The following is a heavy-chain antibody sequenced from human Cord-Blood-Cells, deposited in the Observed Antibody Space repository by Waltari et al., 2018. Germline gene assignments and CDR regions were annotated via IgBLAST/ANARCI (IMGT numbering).Heavy chain of an antibody. V-gene: IGHV1-18*01. Sequence: QVQLVQSGAEAKKRVASVKISCKTPGYTFTSSGISWVRQAPGQGLEWMGWISAYNCNTNYAQKLQGRVTMTTDTSTSTAYMELRSLRSDDTAVYYCARGGVDYDPINWFDPWGQGTLVTVSS. CDR3: ARGGVDYDPINWFDP. D-gene: IGHD3-10*01. CDR2: ISAYNCNT. CDR1: GYTFTSSG. J-gene: IGHJ5*02.